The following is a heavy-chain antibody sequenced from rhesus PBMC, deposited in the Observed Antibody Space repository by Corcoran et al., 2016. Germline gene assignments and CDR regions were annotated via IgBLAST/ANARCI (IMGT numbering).Heavy chain of an antibody. CDR1: VGSLSRSYL. CDR3: ARREVDNSLDV. V-gene: IGHV4S7*01. J-gene: IGHJ5-2*02. CDR2: VYGGSGST. Sequence: QVQLQESGPGLVKPSEPLSLPCAVSVGSLSRSYLWRWIRPSPGKGVEWIGYVYGGSGSTRYNPSLKSRVTISTDTSKNQLSLKLSAVTAADTAVYYCARREVDNSLDVWGRGVLVTVSS.